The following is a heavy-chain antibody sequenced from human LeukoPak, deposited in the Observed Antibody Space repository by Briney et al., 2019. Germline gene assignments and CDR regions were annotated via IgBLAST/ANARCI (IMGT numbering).Heavy chain of an antibody. V-gene: IGHV3-15*01. CDR1: GFTFSNAW. CDR3: TTDEPPDYFGGASHDY. J-gene: IGHJ4*02. D-gene: IGHD3-10*01. CDR2: IKRKTDGGTI. Sequence: GGSLRLSCAASGFTFSNAWMSWVRQAPGKGPEWVGRIKRKTDGGTIDYAAPVKDRFTLSRDESKNTLYLEMNSLKIEDTAVYYCTTDEPPDYFGGASHDYWGQGTLVTVS.